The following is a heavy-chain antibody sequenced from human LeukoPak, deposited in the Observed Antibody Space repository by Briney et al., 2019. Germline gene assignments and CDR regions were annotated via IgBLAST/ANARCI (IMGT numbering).Heavy chain of an antibody. CDR1: GDTLSSDA. CDR3: ATLAYSGFGPRSDSDY. D-gene: IGHD5-12*01. Sequence: ASVKVSCKASGDTLSSDAANWVRQAPGQGLEWMGGIIPMFGTTIFAPKFQGRLTVTTDASTSTGYMELTSLQSEDTAVYYCATLAYSGFGPRSDSDYWGQGTLVTVSS. V-gene: IGHV1-69*05. CDR2: IIPMFGTT. J-gene: IGHJ4*02.